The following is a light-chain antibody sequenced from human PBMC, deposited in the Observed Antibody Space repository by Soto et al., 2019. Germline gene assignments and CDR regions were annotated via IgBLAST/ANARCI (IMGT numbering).Light chain of an antibody. CDR3: QQLNSYPIT. CDR2: GAS. Sequence: EILMTQSPGTLSLSPGERLTLSCRASQSVSSSYLAWYQQKPGQARRLLLYGASNRDTGIPDRFSGSGSGTDFTLTISSLQPEDFETYYCQQLNSYPITFGQGTRLEIK. J-gene: IGKJ5*01. V-gene: IGKV3-20*01. CDR1: QSVSSSY.